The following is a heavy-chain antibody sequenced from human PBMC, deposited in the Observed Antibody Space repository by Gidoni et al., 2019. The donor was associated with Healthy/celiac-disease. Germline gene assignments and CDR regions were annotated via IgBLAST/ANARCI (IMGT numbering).Heavy chain of an antibody. V-gene: IGHV4-4*02. D-gene: IGHD6-19*01. CDR3: ASPSGAVAGYFQH. CDR2: IYHSGST. J-gene: IGHJ1*01. CDR1: GGSISSSNW. Sequence: VQLQESGPGLVKPSGTLSLTCAVSGGSISSSNWWSWVRQPPGKGLEWIGEIYHSGSTNYNPSLKSRVTILVDKSKNQFSLKLSSVTAADTAVYYCASPSGAVAGYFQHWGQGTLVTVSS.